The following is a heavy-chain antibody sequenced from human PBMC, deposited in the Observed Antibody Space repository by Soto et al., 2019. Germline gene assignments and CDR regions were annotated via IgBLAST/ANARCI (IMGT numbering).Heavy chain of an antibody. V-gene: IGHV1-3*05. CDR2: INAGNGNT. CDR3: AREGGSSPGDY. Sequence: QVQLVQSGAEEKKPGASVKVSCKASGYTFTSYTMHWVRQAPGQRLEWMGWINAGNGNTTYSQKFQGRVTITRDTSASTAYMELSSLRSEDTAVYYCAREGGSSPGDYWGQGTLVTVSS. J-gene: IGHJ4*02. CDR1: GYTFTSYT. D-gene: IGHD2-2*01.